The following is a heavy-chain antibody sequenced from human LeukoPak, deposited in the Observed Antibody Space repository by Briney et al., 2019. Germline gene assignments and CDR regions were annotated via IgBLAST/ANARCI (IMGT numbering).Heavy chain of an antibody. J-gene: IGHJ1*01. CDR1: GFTFSSYG. Sequence: GGSLRLSCAASGFTFSSYGMHWVRQAPGKGLEWVAVIWYDGSNKYYADSVKGRFTISRDNSKNTLYLQMNSLRAEDTAVYYCAKEAGSYGSAEYFQHWGQGTLVTVSS. D-gene: IGHD5-18*01. V-gene: IGHV3-33*06. CDR2: IWYDGSNK. CDR3: AKEAGSYGSAEYFQH.